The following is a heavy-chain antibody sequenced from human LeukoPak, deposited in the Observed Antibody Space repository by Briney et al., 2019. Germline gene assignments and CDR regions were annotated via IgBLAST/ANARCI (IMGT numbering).Heavy chain of an antibody. CDR1: GGTFSSYA. CDR2: IIPIFGTA. D-gene: IGHD3-22*01. Sequence: SVKVSCKASGGTFSSYAISWVRQAPGQGLEWMGGIIPIFGTANYAQKLQGRVTITADESTSTAYMELSSLRSEDTAVYYCARDYYDSSGYGNLDYWGQGTLVTVSS. J-gene: IGHJ4*02. CDR3: ARDYYDSSGYGNLDY. V-gene: IGHV1-69*01.